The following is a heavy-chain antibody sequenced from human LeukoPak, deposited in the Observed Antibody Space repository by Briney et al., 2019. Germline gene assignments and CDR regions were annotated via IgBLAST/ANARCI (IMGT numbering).Heavy chain of an antibody. D-gene: IGHD6-13*01. CDR3: ARYSSSWTDAFDI. J-gene: IGHJ3*02. Sequence: PSETPSLTCIVSGGSISSYYWSWIRQPAGKGLEWIGRIYSSGSTNYNPSLKSRVTMSVDTSKNQYSLKLSSVTAADTAVYYCARYSSSWTDAFDIWGQGTMVTVSS. CDR2: IYSSGST. CDR1: GGSISSYY. V-gene: IGHV4-4*07.